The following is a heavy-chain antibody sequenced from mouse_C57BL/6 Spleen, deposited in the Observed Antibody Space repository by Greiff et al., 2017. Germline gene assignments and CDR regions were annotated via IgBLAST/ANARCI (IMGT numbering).Heavy chain of an antibody. CDR3: AILWDGGSFYY. Sequence: QVQLKQPGAELVKPGASVKVSCKASGYTFTSYWMHWVKQRPGQGLEWIGRIHPSDSGTNYNQKFKGKATLTVDKSSSTAYMQLSSLTSEDSAVYYCAILWDGGSFYYWGQGTTLTVSS. V-gene: IGHV1-74*01. J-gene: IGHJ2*01. CDR2: IHPSDSGT. CDR1: GYTFTSYW. D-gene: IGHD4-1*01.